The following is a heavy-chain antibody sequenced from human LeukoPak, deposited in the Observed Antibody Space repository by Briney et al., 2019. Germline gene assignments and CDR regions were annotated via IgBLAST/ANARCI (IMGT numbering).Heavy chain of an antibody. V-gene: IGHV4-59*01. J-gene: IGHJ4*02. CDR1: GDSISSYY. Sequence: SETLSLTCTVSGDSISSYYWSWIRQPPGKGLEWIGYIYYSGSTNYNPSLKSRVTISVDTSKNQFSLKLSSVTAADTAVYYCARGTAVTAISVFDYWGQGTLVTVSS. CDR2: IYYSGST. CDR3: ARGTAVTAISVFDY. D-gene: IGHD2-21*02.